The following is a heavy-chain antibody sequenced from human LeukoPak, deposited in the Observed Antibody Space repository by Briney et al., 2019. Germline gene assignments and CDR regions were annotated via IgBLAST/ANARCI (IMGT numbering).Heavy chain of an antibody. Sequence: SETLSLTCTVSGGSISSYYWSWIRQPPGRGLEWIGYIYYSGSTNYNPSLKSRVTISVDTSKNQFSLKLSSVTAEDTAVYYCARGARGSGWRVFDIWGQGTMGTVSS. J-gene: IGHJ3*02. V-gene: IGHV4-59*01. CDR3: ARGARGSGWRVFDI. CDR1: GGSISSYY. D-gene: IGHD6-19*01. CDR2: IYYSGST.